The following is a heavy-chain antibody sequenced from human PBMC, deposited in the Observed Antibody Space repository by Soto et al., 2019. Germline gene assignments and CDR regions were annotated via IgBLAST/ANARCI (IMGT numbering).Heavy chain of an antibody. CDR2: INPSGDRT. CDR3: ARSNCGGDCYSGLDI. D-gene: IGHD2-21*02. V-gene: IGHV1-46*02. J-gene: IGHJ3*02. CDR1: GYTFNIYY. Sequence: ASVKVSCKASGYTFNIYYMHWVRQAPGQGLEWMGIINPSGDRTDYAQNFQGRVTMTRDTSTSTVHMELSSLRSEDTALYYCARSNCGGDCYSGLDIWGQGTMVTVSS.